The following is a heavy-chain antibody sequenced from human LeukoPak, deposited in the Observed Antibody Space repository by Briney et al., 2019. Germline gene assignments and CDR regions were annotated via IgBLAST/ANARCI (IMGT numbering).Heavy chain of an antibody. CDR1: GGSISSYY. CDR2: IYYSGST. Sequence: SETLSLTCTVSGGSISSYYWSWIRQSPGKGLEWIGYIYYSGSTNYNPSLKSRVTISVDTSKNQFSLKLSSVTAADTAVYYCARVRAAMALRYYFDYWGQGTLVTVSS. J-gene: IGHJ4*02. V-gene: IGHV4-59*01. D-gene: IGHD5-18*01. CDR3: ARVRAAMALRYYFDY.